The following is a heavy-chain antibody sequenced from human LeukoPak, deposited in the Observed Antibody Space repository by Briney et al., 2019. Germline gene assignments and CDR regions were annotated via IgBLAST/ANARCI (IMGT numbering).Heavy chain of an antibody. CDR3: AREESGSYFSWSVGYFDY. D-gene: IGHD1-26*01. CDR1: GXXXXXXS. CDR2: ISSXSTI. V-gene: IGHV3-48*02. Sequence: GGSLRLSCAASGXXXXXXSXXXXXXAXGXGLXXVXXISSXSTIYXADSVKGRFTISRDNAKNSLYLQMNSLRDEDTAVYYCAREESGSYFSWSVGYFDYWGQGTLVTVSS. J-gene: IGHJ4*02.